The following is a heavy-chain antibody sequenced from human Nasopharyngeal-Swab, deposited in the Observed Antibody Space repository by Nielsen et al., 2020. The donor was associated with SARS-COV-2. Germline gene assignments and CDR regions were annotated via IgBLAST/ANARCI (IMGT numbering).Heavy chain of an antibody. CDR2: ISGSGGSS. CDR1: GFTFSTYA. J-gene: IGHJ4*02. V-gene: IGHV3-23*01. CDR3: ARDRPYDSREDDY. D-gene: IGHD3-22*01. Sequence: GGSLRLSCAASGFTFSTYAMSWVRQAPGKGLEWVSAISGSGGSSYYADSVKGRFTISRDNSKNTLYLQMNSLRAEDTAVYYCARDRPYDSREDDYWGQGTLVTVSS.